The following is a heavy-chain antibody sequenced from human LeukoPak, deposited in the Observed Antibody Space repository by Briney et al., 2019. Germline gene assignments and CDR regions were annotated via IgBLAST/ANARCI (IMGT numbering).Heavy chain of an antibody. CDR2: ISGDGGST. D-gene: IGHD6-19*01. CDR3: AKDLGDSSGWYGTYYYYGMDV. J-gene: IGHJ6*02. V-gene: IGHV3-43*02. CDR1: GFTFDDYA. Sequence: GGSLRLSCAASGFTFDDYAMHWVRQAPGKGLEWVSLISGDGGSTYYADSVKGRFTTSRDNSKNSLYLQMNSLRTEDTALYYCAKDLGDSSGWYGTYYYYGMDVWGQGTTVTVSS.